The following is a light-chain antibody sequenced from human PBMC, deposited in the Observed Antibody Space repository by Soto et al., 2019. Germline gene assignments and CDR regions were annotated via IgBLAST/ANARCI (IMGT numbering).Light chain of an antibody. CDR2: KAS. CDR1: QTISSW. Sequence: DIQMTQSPSTLSGSVGDRVTITCRASQTISSWLAWYQQKPGKAPKLLIYKASTLKSGVPSTFSGSGSGTEVTLTISSLQPDDFATYYCQHYNSYSEAFGQGTKVELK. V-gene: IGKV1-5*03. J-gene: IGKJ1*01. CDR3: QHYNSYSEA.